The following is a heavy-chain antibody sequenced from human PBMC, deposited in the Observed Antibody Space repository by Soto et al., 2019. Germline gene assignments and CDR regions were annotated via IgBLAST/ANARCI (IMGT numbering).Heavy chain of an antibody. Sequence: QVQLVESGGGVVQPGRSLRLSCAASGFTFSSYGMHWVRQAPGKGLEWVAVISYDGSNKYYADSVKGRFTISRDNSKNTLYLQMNSLRAEDTAVYYRAKTGAAWTTVTGGFDYWGQGTLVTVSS. J-gene: IGHJ4*02. V-gene: IGHV3-30*18. CDR3: AKTGAAWTTVTGGFDY. D-gene: IGHD4-4*01. CDR2: ISYDGSNK. CDR1: GFTFSSYG.